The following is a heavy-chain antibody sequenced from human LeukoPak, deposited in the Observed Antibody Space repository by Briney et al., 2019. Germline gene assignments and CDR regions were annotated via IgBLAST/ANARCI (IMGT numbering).Heavy chain of an antibody. J-gene: IGHJ4*02. D-gene: IGHD6-13*01. CDR2: IKPDGTTK. CDR1: GFTFNTYT. Sequence: GGSLKLSCAASGFTFNTYTMNWVRQAPGKGLEWVANIKPDGTTKFYVDSVKGRFTISRDNALNSLYLQMNSLRAEDTAIYYCARPIPYGTTWYGRSDYWGQGTLVTVSS. CDR3: ARPIPYGTTWYGRSDY. V-gene: IGHV3-7*03.